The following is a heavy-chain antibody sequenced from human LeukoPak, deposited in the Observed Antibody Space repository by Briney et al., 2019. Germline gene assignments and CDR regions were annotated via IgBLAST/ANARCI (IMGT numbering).Heavy chain of an antibody. CDR3: ATAFQVAATYDY. CDR2: FDPEDGET. Sequence: ASVKVSCKVSGYTLTELSMHWVRQAPGKGLEWMGGFDPEDGETIYAQKFQSRVTMTEDTSTDTAYMELSSLRSEDTAVYYCATAFQVAATYDYWGQGTLVTVSS. V-gene: IGHV1-24*01. D-gene: IGHD2-15*01. J-gene: IGHJ4*02. CDR1: GYTLTELS.